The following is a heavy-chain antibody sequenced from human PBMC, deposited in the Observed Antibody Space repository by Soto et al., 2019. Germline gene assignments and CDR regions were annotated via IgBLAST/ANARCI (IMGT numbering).Heavy chain of an antibody. CDR3: TGGPPNWGFDY. CDR2: MSPKTANT. V-gene: IGHV1-8*01. D-gene: IGHD7-27*01. CDR1: GYTFTSYD. J-gene: IGHJ4*01. Sequence: ASVKVSCKASGYTFTSYDINWVRQTAGQGLEWMGWMSPKTANTGYAQKFQDRVTMTRSTSISTAYMELSSLTSEDTAVYYCTGGPPNWGFDYWGQGTTVTVS.